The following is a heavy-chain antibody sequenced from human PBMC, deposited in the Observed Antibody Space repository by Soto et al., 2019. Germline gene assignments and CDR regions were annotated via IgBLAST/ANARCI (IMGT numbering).Heavy chain of an antibody. D-gene: IGHD3-3*01. J-gene: IGHJ5*02. V-gene: IGHV3-11*01. CDR1: VFTFSDYY. CDR3: ARDSNPNLWSGQNNNWFDP. Sequence: WGSLLLSCASSVFTFSDYYMSWIRQAPGKGLECVSYISSSGVTIYIADSVKGRFTISRANAKNSLYLQMNSLRAEDTAVYYCARDSNPNLWSGQNNNWFDPWGQGTMVTVSS. CDR2: ISSSGVTI.